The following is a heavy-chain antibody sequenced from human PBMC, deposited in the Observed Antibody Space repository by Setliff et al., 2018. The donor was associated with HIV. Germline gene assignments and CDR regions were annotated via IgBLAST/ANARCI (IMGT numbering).Heavy chain of an antibody. CDR1: GFTFSSYG. Sequence: PGESLRLSCAASGFTFSSYGMHWVRQAPGKGLEWVAFIRYDGSNKYYADSVKGRFTISRDNSKNTLYLQMNSLRAEDTAVYYCASPRSGWYPYYFDYWGQGTLVTVSS. CDR3: ASPRSGWYPYYFDY. V-gene: IGHV3-30*02. CDR2: IRYDGSNK. D-gene: IGHD6-19*01. J-gene: IGHJ4*02.